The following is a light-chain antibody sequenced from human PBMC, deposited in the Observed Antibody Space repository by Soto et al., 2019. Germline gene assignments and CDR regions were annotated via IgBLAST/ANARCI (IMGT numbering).Light chain of an antibody. CDR1: QSVSSSY. CDR2: GAS. V-gene: IGKV3-20*01. CDR3: QQYGSSPLFT. J-gene: IGKJ3*01. Sequence: EMVLTQSPGTLSLSPGEIATLACRASQSVSSSYLAWYQQKPGKAPRLLIYGASSRATGIPDRFSGSGSGTDFTLTISRLEPEYFAVYYCQQYGSSPLFTCGPGTKVYIK.